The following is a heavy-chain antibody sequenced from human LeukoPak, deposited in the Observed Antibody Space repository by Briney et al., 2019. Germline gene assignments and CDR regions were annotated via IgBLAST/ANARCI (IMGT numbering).Heavy chain of an antibody. CDR1: GFTFSSYW. CDR3: ARASAVAGTRDY. V-gene: IGHV3-7*01. D-gene: IGHD6-19*01. J-gene: IGHJ4*02. Sequence: GGSLRLSCAASGFTFSSYWMTWVRQAPGKGLEWVANIKQTGSEKNYLDSVKGRFTISRDNAKNSLYLQMNSLRAEDSALYYCARASAVAGTRDYWGQGTLVTVSS. CDR2: IKQTGSEK.